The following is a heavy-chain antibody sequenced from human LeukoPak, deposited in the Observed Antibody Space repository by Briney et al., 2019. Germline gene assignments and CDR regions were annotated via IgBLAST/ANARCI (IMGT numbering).Heavy chain of an antibody. D-gene: IGHD2-8*01. V-gene: IGHV1-18*01. CDR1: DYTFTNYG. Sequence: GASVKVSCKASDYTFTNYGVSWVRQAPGQGLEWMGWISAYNGKTYYAQKFQGRVTVTTDTSTSTAYMDLRSQRSDDTAVYYCARTNLDCKNGVCYDYWGQGTPVTVSS. CDR2: ISAYNGKT. CDR3: ARTNLDCKNGVCYDY. J-gene: IGHJ4*02.